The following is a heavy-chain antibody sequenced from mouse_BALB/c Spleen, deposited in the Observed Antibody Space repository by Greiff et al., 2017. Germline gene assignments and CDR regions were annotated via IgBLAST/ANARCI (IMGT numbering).Heavy chain of an antibody. CDR1: GDSITSGY. V-gene: IGHV3-8*02. CDR2: ISYSGST. CDR3: ARDSLANWDVGWYFDV. Sequence: EVKLMESGPSLVKPSQTLSLTCSVTGDSITSGYWNWIRKFPGNKLEYMGYISYSGSTYYNPSLKSRISITRDTSKNQYYLQLNSVTTEDTATYYCARDSLANWDVGWYFDVWGAGTTVTVSS. J-gene: IGHJ1*01. D-gene: IGHD4-1*01.